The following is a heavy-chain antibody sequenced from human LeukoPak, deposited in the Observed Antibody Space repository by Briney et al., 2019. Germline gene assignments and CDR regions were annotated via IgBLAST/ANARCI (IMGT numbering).Heavy chain of an antibody. CDR1: GYTFTNYY. Sequence: AASVKVSCKASGYTFTNYYIHWVRQAPGQGLEWMGMINPSGGSTSYAQKFQGRVTMTRDTSTSTVYMELSSLGSEDTAVYYCARVSGSILKPFDYWGQGTLVTVSS. V-gene: IGHV1-46*01. D-gene: IGHD3-10*01. J-gene: IGHJ4*02. CDR3: ARVSGSILKPFDY. CDR2: INPSGGST.